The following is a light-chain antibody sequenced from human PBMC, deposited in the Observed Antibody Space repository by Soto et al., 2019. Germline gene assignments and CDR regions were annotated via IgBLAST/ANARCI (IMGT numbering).Light chain of an antibody. V-gene: IGLV2-8*01. J-gene: IGLJ3*02. CDR3: SSYAGSNSWV. CDR2: EVN. CDR1: SSDVGGYTF. Sequence: QSALTQPPSASGSPGQSVTISCTGTSSDVGGYTFVSWYQQHPGKAPKVMIYEVNKRPSGVPGRFSGSKSGNTASLTVSGLQADDEAYYFCSSYAGSNSWVFGGGTKLTV.